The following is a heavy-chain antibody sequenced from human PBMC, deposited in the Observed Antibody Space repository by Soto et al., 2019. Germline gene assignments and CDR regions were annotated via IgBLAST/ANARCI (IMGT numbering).Heavy chain of an antibody. CDR3: ARAPIPRTTATQPITKRGSHWFDP. CDR2: IIPILGIA. V-gene: IGHV1-69*02. Sequence: ASVKVSCKASGGTFSSYTISWVRQAPGQGLEWMGRIIPILGIANYAQKFQGRVTITADKSTSTAYMELSSLSSVAAADTAVYYCARAPIPRTTATQPITKRGSHWFDPWGQGTLVTVSS. CDR1: GGTFSSYT. D-gene: IGHD4-17*01. J-gene: IGHJ5*02.